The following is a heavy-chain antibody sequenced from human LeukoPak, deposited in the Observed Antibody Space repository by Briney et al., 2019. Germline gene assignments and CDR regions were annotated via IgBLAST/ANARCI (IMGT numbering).Heavy chain of an antibody. Sequence: GGSLRLSCAASGFAFSSYAMSWVRQAPGKGLEWVSAISGSGGSTYYTDSVKGRFTISRDNSKNTLYLQMNSLRADDTAVYYCAKETRDGYNYPFVYWGQGTLVTVSS. D-gene: IGHD5-24*01. CDR1: GFAFSSYA. J-gene: IGHJ4*02. CDR3: AKETRDGYNYPFVY. CDR2: ISGSGGST. V-gene: IGHV3-23*01.